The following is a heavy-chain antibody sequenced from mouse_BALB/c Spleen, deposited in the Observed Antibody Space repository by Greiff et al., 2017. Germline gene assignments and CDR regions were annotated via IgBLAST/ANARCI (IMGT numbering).Heavy chain of an antibody. CDR2: IWSGGST. CDR1: GFSLTSYG. V-gene: IGHV2-2*02. D-gene: IGHD1-1*01. CDR3: ATYYYGSSPAWFAY. J-gene: IGHJ3*01. Sequence: VQLKESGPGLVAPSQSLSITCTVSGFSLTSYGVSWVRQPPGKGLEWLGVIWSGGSTDYNAAFISRLSISKDNSKSQVFFKMNSLQANDTAIYYCATYYYGSSPAWFAYWGQGTLVTVSA.